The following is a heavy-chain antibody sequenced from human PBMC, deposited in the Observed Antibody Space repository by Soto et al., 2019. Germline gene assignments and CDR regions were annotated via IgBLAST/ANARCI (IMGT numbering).Heavy chain of an antibody. CDR1: GFTFSRYY. D-gene: IGHD3-16*01. Sequence: EVQLVESGGGLVQPGGSLRLSCTASGFTFSRYYMQWVRQATGKGLVWVSHINSDGTSTTLADSVKGRFTISRDNAKNTLYLQMNSPSFEDTAMYYCVRDNYGVDYWGRGTLVTVSS. V-gene: IGHV3-74*03. J-gene: IGHJ4*02. CDR2: INSDGTST. CDR3: VRDNYGVDY.